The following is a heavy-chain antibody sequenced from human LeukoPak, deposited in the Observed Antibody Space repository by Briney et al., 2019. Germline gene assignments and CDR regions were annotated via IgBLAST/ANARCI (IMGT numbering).Heavy chain of an antibody. J-gene: IGHJ6*03. V-gene: IGHV3-30*18. Sequence: GRSLRLSCAASGFTFSSYGMHWVRQAPGKGLEWVAVISHDGSNKYYADSVKGRFTISRDNSKNTLYLQMNSLRAEDTAVYYCAKTSIAARGHYYYYMDVWGKGTTVTVSS. D-gene: IGHD6-6*01. CDR2: ISHDGSNK. CDR1: GFTFSSYG. CDR3: AKTSIAARGHYYYYMDV.